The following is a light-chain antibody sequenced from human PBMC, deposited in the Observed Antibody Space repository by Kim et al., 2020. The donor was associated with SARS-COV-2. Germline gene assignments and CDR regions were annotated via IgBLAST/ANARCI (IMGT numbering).Light chain of an antibody. Sequence: GQEANMNRGEYTCVVNSFCSSLESPGQAPGLVIYYDSFRPSGFPERFSGSNSGNTATLTISRVEAGDEADYYCQVWDSSSDHPVFGGGTQLTVL. CDR3: QVWDSSSDHPV. J-gene: IGLJ3*02. V-gene: IGLV3-21*04. CDR1: TCVVNS. CDR2: YDS.